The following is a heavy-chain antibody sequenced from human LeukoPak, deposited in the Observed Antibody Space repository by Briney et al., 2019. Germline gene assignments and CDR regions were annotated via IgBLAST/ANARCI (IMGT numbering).Heavy chain of an antibody. Sequence: ASVKVSCKTSGYTFTSSSVNWVRQAPGQGLEWMGNTNHAQILQDRVTMTTDTSTNTAYMELRNLRSDDTAVYYCAREVLELWNHSGAFDIWGQGTMVTVSS. CDR3: AREVLELWNHSGAFDI. V-gene: IGHV1-18*01. CDR2: NT. J-gene: IGHJ3*02. D-gene: IGHD1-7*01. CDR1: GYTFTSSS.